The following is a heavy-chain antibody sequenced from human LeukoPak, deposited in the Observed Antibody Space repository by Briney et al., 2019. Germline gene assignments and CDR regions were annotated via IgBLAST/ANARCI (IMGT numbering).Heavy chain of an antibody. CDR3: ARDGSSGYCSGGSCYSFYYYYGTDV. Sequence: ASVKVSCKASGYTFTSYGISWVRQAPGQGLEWMGWISAYNGNTNYAQKLQGRVTMTTDTSTSTAYMELRSLRSDDTAVYYCARDGSSGYCSGGSCYSFYYYYGTDVWGQGTTVTVSS. D-gene: IGHD2-15*01. J-gene: IGHJ6*02. V-gene: IGHV1-18*01. CDR2: ISAYNGNT. CDR1: GYTFTSYG.